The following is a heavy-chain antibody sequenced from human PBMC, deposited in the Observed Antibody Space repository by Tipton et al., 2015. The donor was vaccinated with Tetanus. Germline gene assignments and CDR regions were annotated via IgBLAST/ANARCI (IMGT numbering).Heavy chain of an antibody. CDR2: ISGSDGNI. V-gene: IGHV3-23*01. D-gene: IGHD4-11*01. Sequence: GSLRLSCAASGFTIRTYAMSWVRQAPGKGLEWVSGISGSDGNIYYADSVKGRFTISRDNSKNTLFLQMNSLRAEDTAVYYCARSNSEEDYYYGMDVWGQGTTVTVSS. J-gene: IGHJ6*02. CDR3: ARSNSEEDYYYGMDV. CDR1: GFTIRTYA.